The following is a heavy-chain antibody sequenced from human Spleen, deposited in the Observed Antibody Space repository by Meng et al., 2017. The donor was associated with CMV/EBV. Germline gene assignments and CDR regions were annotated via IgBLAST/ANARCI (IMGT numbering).Heavy chain of an antibody. D-gene: IGHD2-2*01. CDR2: IYTSGST. V-gene: IGHV4-4*07. J-gene: IGHJ4*02. Sequence: HVQAQEAGPGVVTPSETLSLPCTVSGGSISSYYWSWIRQPAGKGLEWIGRIYTSGSTNYNPSLKSRVTMSVDTSKNQFSLKLSSVTAADTAVYYCAREYQLLSGMYYFDYWGQGTLVTVSS. CDR3: AREYQLLSGMYYFDY. CDR1: GGSISSYY.